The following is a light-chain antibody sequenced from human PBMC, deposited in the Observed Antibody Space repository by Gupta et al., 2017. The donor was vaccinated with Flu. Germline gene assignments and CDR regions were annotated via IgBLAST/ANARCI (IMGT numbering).Light chain of an antibody. J-gene: IGKJ4*01. Sequence: DIEMTQSESSVSAFVGDRVTISCRARENIDSWLAWYQQKPGKAPQLLIYAASNLQSGVPFRFSGDGSGTDFTLTISSLQPEDFATYFCQQAKRFPHTFGGGTKVEI. CDR3: QQAKRFPHT. V-gene: IGKV1D-12*01. CDR2: AAS. CDR1: ENIDSW.